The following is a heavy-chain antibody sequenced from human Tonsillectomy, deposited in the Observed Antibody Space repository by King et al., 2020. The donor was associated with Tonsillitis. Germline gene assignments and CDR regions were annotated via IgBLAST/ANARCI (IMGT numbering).Heavy chain of an antibody. CDR3: ARATAVAGTGGYY. J-gene: IGHJ4*02. V-gene: IGHV3-74*01. Sequence: VQLVESGGGLVQPGGSLRLSCAASGFNFSNYWMHWVRQVSGKGLVWVSRINSDGSSTSYVDSVKGRFTISRDNAKNTLFLQMKSLRAEDTAVYYCARATAVAGTGGYYWGQGTLVTVSS. CDR2: INSDGSST. CDR1: GFNFSNYW. D-gene: IGHD6-19*01.